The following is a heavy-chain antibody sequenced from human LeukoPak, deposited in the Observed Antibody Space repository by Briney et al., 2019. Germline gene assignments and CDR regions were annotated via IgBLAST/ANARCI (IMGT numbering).Heavy chain of an antibody. CDR1: GGSISSYY. J-gene: IGHJ4*02. CDR3: ARWGGGYSGFTSLV. V-gene: IGHV4-59*01. Sequence: SETLSLTCTVSGGSISSYYWSWIRQPPGKGLEWIGYIYYSGSTNYNPSLKSRVTISVDTSKNQFSLKLSSVTAADTAVYYCARWGGGYSGFTSLVWGQGTLVTVSS. D-gene: IGHD5-12*01. CDR2: IYYSGST.